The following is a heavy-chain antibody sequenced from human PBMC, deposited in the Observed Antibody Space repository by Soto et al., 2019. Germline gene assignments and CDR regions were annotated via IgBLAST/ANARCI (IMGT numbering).Heavy chain of an antibody. CDR3: AREGRIAAVGWANWFDP. J-gene: IGHJ5*02. V-gene: IGHV1-69*01. Sequence: QVQLVQSGAEVKKPGSSVKVSCKASGGTFSSYAISWVRQAPGQGLEWMGGFIPIFGTANYAQKFQGRVTITADESTSTAYMELSSLRSEDTAVYYCAREGRIAAVGWANWFDPWGQGTLVTVSS. CDR2: FIPIFGTA. D-gene: IGHD6-13*01. CDR1: GGTFSSYA.